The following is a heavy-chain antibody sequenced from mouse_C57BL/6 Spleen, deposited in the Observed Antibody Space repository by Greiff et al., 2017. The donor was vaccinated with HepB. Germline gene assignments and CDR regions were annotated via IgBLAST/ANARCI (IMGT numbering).Heavy chain of an antibody. V-gene: IGHV1-39*01. CDR2: INPNYGTT. CDR1: GYSFTDYN. D-gene: IGHD2-5*01. Sequence: EVKLMESGPELVKPGASVKISCKASGYSFTDYNMNWVKQSNGKSLEWIGVINPNYGTTSYNQKFKGKATLTVDQSSSTAYMQLNSLTSEDSAVYYCSRSRAYYSNFYFDYWGQGTTLTVSS. CDR3: SRSRAYYSNFYFDY. J-gene: IGHJ2*01.